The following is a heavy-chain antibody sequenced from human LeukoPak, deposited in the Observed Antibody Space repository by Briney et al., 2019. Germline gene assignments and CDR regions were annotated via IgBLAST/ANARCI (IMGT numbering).Heavy chain of an antibody. CDR2: ISYSGST. D-gene: IGHD5-12*01. CDR3: VRGYSGYPYYLDY. CDR1: GGSISGYY. V-gene: IGHV4-59*08. J-gene: IGHJ4*02. Sequence: SETLSLTCAVSGGSISGYYWTWIRQPPGKGLEWIGYISYSGSTSSHPSLKSRVIISLDMSKSQFSLKLTSVTAADTAVYYCVRGYSGYPYYLDYWGQGTLVTVSS.